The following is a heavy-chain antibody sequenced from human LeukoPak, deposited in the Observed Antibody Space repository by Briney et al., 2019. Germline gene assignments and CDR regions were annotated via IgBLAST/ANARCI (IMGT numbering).Heavy chain of an antibody. CDR3: ATWGLHFDI. V-gene: IGHV1-2*02. J-gene: IGHJ3*02. Sequence: ASVKVSCKASGYTFGAYYMYWVRQAPGQGLEWMGWIRPNSGGTNYTQKFQGRVTMTRDTSINTAYMELSRPTSDDTAVYFCATWGLHFDIWGQGTMVTVSS. CDR1: GYTFGAYY. CDR2: IRPNSGGT. D-gene: IGHD3-16*01.